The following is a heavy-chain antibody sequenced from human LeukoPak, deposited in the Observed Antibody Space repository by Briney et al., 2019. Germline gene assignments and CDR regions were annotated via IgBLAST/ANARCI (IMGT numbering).Heavy chain of an antibody. CDR2: IRYDGSNK. D-gene: IGHD5-12*01. Sequence: PGGSLRLSCAASGFTFSSYGMHWVRQAPGKGLEWVAFIRYDGSNKYYADSVKGRFTISRDNSKNTLYLQMNSLRAEDTAVYYCAKAAGYSGYEKLDYWGQGTLVTVFS. V-gene: IGHV3-30*02. J-gene: IGHJ4*02. CDR3: AKAAGYSGYEKLDY. CDR1: GFTFSSYG.